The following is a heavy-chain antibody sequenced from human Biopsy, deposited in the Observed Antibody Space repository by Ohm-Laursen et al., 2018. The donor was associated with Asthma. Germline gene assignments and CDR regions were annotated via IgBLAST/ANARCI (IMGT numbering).Heavy chain of an antibody. CDR3: VRATSTWSQSGPHYFDH. J-gene: IGHJ4*02. Sequence: PSDTLSLTCIVSPGSINDYYWNWIRQFPGKGLEWIGYVHSTGSTRFNPSLKSRLTISVDTSVDQVSLKLTSVTAADTAVYYCVRATSTWSQSGPHYFDHWGQGTLVTVSS. V-gene: IGHV4-59*07. D-gene: IGHD6-13*01. CDR2: VHSTGST. CDR1: PGSINDYY.